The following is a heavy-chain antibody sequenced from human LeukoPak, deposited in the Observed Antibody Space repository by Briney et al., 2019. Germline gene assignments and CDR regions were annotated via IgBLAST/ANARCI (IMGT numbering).Heavy chain of an antibody. V-gene: IGHV1-2*02. D-gene: IGHD3-22*01. CDR3: ARDRAPYYYDSSGYYYTDAFDI. CDR2: INPNSGGT. CDR1: GYTFTGYY. J-gene: IGHJ3*02. Sequence: ASVKVSCKASGYTFTGYYMHWVRQAPGQGLEWMGWINPNSGGTNYAQKFQGRVTMTRDTSISTAYMELSRLRSDDTAVYYCARDRAPYYYDSSGYYYTDAFDIWGQGTMVTVSS.